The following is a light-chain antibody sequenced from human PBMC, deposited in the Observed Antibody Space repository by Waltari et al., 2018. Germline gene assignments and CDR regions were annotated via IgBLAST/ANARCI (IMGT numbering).Light chain of an antibody. J-gene: IGKJ2*01. Sequence: EIVLTQSPDTLSLSPGDTATLSCRASQSVGSYLAWYQQKPGQPPRLLSYDASNRATGVPARFRGSGSGTDFTLTISSLEAEDFAVYYCQQRSNWTPHTFGQGARLEIK. CDR3: QQRSNWTPHT. CDR1: QSVGSY. V-gene: IGKV3-11*01. CDR2: DAS.